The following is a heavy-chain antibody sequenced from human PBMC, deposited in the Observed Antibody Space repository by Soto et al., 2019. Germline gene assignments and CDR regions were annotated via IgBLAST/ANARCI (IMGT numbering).Heavy chain of an antibody. J-gene: IGHJ6*02. V-gene: IGHV4-39*01. CDR1: GGSISSSSYY. CDR2: IYYSGST. CDR3: ARHVAVYYYDSSGYYYAPYGMDV. Sequence: PSETLSLTCTVSGGSISSSSYYWGWIRQSPGKGLEWIGSIYYSGSTYYNPSLKSRVTISVDTSKNQFSLKLSSVTAADTAVYYCARHVAVYYYDSSGYYYAPYGMDVWGQGTTVTVSS. D-gene: IGHD3-22*01.